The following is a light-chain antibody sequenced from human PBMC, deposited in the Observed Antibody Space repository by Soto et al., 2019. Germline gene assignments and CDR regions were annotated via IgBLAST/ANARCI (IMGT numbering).Light chain of an antibody. CDR2: DVS. CDR1: SSDVGGYNY. J-gene: IGLJ2*01. V-gene: IGLV2-14*01. CDR3: SSYTCSSTNVV. Sequence: QSALTQPASVSGSPGQSITISCTGTSSDVGGYNYVSWYQQHPGKAPKLMIYDVSNRPSGVSNRFSGSKSGNTASLTISGLQAEDESDYYCSSYTCSSTNVVFGGAATLTVL.